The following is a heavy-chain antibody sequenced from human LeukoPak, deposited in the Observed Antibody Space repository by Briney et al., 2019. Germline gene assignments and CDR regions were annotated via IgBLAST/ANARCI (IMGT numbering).Heavy chain of an antibody. J-gene: IGHJ4*02. Sequence: PGGSLRLSCAASGFTFSDYYMSWIRLAPGKGLEWVSYISSSGSTIYYADSVKGRFTISRDNAKNSLYLQMNSLRAEDTAVYYCARDLWFGELPFDYWGQGTLVTVSS. CDR2: ISSSGSTI. CDR3: ARDLWFGELPFDY. CDR1: GFTFSDYY. V-gene: IGHV3-11*01. D-gene: IGHD3-10*01.